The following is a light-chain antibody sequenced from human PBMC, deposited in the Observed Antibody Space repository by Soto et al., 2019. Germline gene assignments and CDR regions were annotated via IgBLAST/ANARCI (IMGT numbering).Light chain of an antibody. CDR2: GVS. CDR3: QQYNNWPYT. Sequence: EILLTQSPAPLAVSPGERVALPCRASQGVSRNLAWYQQKSGQAPRRLIYGVSSTATDTPARLSGSGSGTEFTLTISSLQSEDFAVYYCQQYNNWPYTFGLGTKLEMK. J-gene: IGKJ2*01. V-gene: IGKV3-15*01. CDR1: QGVSRN.